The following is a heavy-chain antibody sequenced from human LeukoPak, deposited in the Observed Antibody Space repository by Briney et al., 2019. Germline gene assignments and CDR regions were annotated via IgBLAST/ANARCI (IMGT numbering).Heavy chain of an antibody. CDR2: INGDGSNT. J-gene: IGHJ4*02. V-gene: IGHV3-74*01. Sequence: PGGSLRLSCAASGFTFSSYWMHWVRQAPGKGLVWVSRINGDGSNTNYADSVKGRFTISRDNAKNTLYLEMNSLRDEDTAVYYCASGMATMVYWGQGTLVTVSS. CDR1: GFTFSSYW. D-gene: IGHD5-24*01. CDR3: ASGMATMVY.